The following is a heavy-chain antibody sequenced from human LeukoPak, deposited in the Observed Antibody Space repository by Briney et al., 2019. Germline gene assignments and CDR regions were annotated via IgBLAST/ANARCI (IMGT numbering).Heavy chain of an antibody. CDR3: AKDLTTYYYDSSGYQFDY. Sequence: GGSLRLSCAASGFTFSSYGMSWVRQAPGKGLEWVSAISGSGGSTYYADSVKGRFTTFRDNSKNTLYLQMNSLRAEDTAVYYCAKDLTTYYYDSSGYQFDYWGQGTLVTVSS. J-gene: IGHJ4*02. CDR1: GFTFSSYG. CDR2: ISGSGGST. D-gene: IGHD3-22*01. V-gene: IGHV3-23*01.